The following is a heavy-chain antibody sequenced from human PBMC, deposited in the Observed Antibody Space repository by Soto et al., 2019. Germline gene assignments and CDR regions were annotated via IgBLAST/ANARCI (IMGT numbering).Heavy chain of an antibody. CDR2: ISSSSSTI. CDR1: GFTFSSYS. V-gene: IGHV3-48*02. CDR3: ARNLRNKGLDY. J-gene: IGHJ4*02. Sequence: PGGSLRLSCAASGFTFSSYSMNWVRQAPGKGLEWVSYISSSSSTIYYADSVKGRFTISRDNAKNSLYLQMNSLRDGDTAVYYCARNLRNKGLDYWGQGTLVTVSS.